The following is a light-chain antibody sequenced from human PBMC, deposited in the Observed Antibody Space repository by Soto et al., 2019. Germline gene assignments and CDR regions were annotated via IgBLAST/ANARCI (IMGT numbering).Light chain of an antibody. CDR1: QSVRSNY. Sequence: IVLTQSPGILSLSPGERATLSCRASQSVRSNYLAWYQQKPGQAPRLLIYGASSRATGIPDRFSGSGSGTDFTLTISRLEPEDFAVYYCQQLGTFGQGTKVEIK. J-gene: IGKJ1*01. V-gene: IGKV3-20*01. CDR2: GAS. CDR3: QQLGT.